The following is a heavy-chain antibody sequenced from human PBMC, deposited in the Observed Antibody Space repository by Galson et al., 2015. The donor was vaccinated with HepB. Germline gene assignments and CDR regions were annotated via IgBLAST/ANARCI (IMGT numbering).Heavy chain of an antibody. Sequence: SLRLSCAASGFTFSSYGMHWVRQAPGKGLEWVAVIWYDGSNKYYADSVKGRFTISRDNSKNTLYLQMNSLRAEDTAVYYCARGNDYGAPGAFDIWGQGTMVTVSS. J-gene: IGHJ3*02. CDR1: GFTFSSYG. CDR2: IWYDGSNK. D-gene: IGHD4-17*01. V-gene: IGHV3-33*08. CDR3: ARGNDYGAPGAFDI.